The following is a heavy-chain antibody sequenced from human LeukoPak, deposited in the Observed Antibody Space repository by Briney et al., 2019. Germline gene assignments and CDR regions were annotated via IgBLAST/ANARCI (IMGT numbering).Heavy chain of an antibody. Sequence: GGSLKLSCAASGFTFDDYGMSWVRQAPGKGLEWVSGINWNGGSTGYADSVKGRFTISRDNAKNSLYLQMNSLRAEDTALYYCARPIMAAAGTRWFDPWGQGTLVTVSS. J-gene: IGHJ5*02. D-gene: IGHD6-13*01. CDR2: INWNGGST. CDR1: GFTFDDYG. CDR3: ARPIMAAAGTRWFDP. V-gene: IGHV3-20*04.